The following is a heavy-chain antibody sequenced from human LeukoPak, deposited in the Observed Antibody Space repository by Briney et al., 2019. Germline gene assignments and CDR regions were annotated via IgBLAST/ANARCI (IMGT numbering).Heavy chain of an antibody. D-gene: IGHD4-23*01. CDR3: ARHGKADYGGTSIFDF. Sequence: GESLQISCEGSGSRFTTYWIGWVRPLSGKSPEWMGLIYPDDSDIRYSPSFQGQVTFSADKSTSTAFLQWSSLKASDSAMYYCARHGKADYGGTSIFDFGGQGTLVTVSS. V-gene: IGHV5-51*01. J-gene: IGHJ4*02. CDR2: IYPDDSDI. CDR1: GSRFTTYW.